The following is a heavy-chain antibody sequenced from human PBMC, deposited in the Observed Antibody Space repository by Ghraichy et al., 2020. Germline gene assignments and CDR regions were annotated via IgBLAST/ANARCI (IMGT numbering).Heavy chain of an antibody. CDR3: ARDYESAAGHYYGMDV. J-gene: IGHJ6*02. V-gene: IGHV1-18*01. D-gene: IGHD6-13*01. Sequence: ASVKVSCKASGYTFTSYGISWVRQAPGQGLEWMGWISAYNGNTNYAQKLQVRVTMTTDTSTSTAYMELRSLRSDDTAVYYCARDYESAAGHYYGMDVWGQGTTVTVSS. CDR1: GYTFTSYG. CDR2: ISAYNGNT.